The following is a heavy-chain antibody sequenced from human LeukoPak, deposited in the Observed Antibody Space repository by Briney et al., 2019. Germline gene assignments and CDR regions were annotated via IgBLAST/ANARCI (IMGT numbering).Heavy chain of an antibody. D-gene: IGHD3-22*01. Sequence: AGFLRLSCAASGFTFSSYAMNWVRQAPGRGLEWVSGISGSGASTYYADSVKGRFTISRDNSKNSLYLQMNSLRAEDTAVYYCAKTIRSGYYFQHWGQGTLVTVSS. V-gene: IGHV3-23*01. CDR2: ISGSGAST. CDR1: GFTFSSYA. J-gene: IGHJ1*01. CDR3: AKTIRSGYYFQH.